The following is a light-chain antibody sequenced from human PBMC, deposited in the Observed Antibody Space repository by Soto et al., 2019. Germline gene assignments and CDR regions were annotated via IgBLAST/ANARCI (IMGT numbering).Light chain of an antibody. J-gene: IGKJ4*01. V-gene: IGKV1D-16*01. CDR2: SAS. CDR3: QQYSGYPT. Sequence: DIQMTQSPSSLSASVGDRVTITCRASQGVGRLLAWYQQKPEKATKSLIYSASSLQSAVPSRFSGSGSGTDFTLTISNLQPEDFATYYCQQYSGYPTVGGGTKVEMK. CDR1: QGVGRL.